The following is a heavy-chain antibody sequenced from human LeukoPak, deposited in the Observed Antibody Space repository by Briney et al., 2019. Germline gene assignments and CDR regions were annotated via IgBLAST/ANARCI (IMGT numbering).Heavy chain of an antibody. V-gene: IGHV7-4-1*02. J-gene: IGHJ4*02. CDR1: GYTFTSYA. D-gene: IGHD3-22*01. Sequence: ASVKVSCKASGYTFTSYAMNWVRQAPGQGLEWMGWINTNTGNPTYAQGFTGRFVFSLDTSVSTAYLQISSLKAEDTAVYYCARLERLGRHYYDSSGYVDYWGQGTLVTVSS. CDR2: INTNTGNP. CDR3: ARLERLGRHYYDSSGYVDY.